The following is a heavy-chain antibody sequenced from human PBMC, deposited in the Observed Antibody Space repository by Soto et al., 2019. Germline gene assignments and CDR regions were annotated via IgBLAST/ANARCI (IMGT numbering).Heavy chain of an antibody. J-gene: IGHJ6*02. CDR2: TYYRSKWYN. V-gene: IGHV6-1*01. D-gene: IGHD3-16*01. Sequence: PSQTLSLTCAISGDSVSSNSAAWNWIRHSPSRGLEWLGRTYYRSKWYNDYAVSVKSRITINTDTSKNQFSLQLNSVTLEDSAVFYCAIDHVAYGQLAGPVWEAYCYCGMDVCGQGARVT. CDR3: AIDHVAYGQLAGPVWEAYCYCGMDV. CDR1: GDSVSSNSAA.